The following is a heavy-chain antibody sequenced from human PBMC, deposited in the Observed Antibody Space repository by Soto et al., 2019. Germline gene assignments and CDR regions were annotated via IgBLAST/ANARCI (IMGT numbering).Heavy chain of an antibody. D-gene: IGHD5-18*01. CDR1: GGSFSGYY. CDR3: ARGSKGYSYGHFDY. J-gene: IGHJ4*02. Sequence: PSETLSLTCAVYGGSFSGYYWSWIRQPPGKGLEWIGEINHSGSTNYNPSLKSRVTISVDTSKNQFSLKLSSVTAADTAVYYCARGSKGYSYGHFDYWGQGTLVTV. CDR2: INHSGST. V-gene: IGHV4-34*01.